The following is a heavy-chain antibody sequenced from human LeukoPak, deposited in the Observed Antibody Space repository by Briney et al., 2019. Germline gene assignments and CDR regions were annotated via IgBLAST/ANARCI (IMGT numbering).Heavy chain of an antibody. CDR1: GFTFSSYA. V-gene: IGHV3-23*01. Sequence: GGSLRLSCAASGFTFSSYAMSWLRQPPGKGLELVSAISGSGGSTYYADSVKGRFTISRDNSKKPLYLQMNSLRAEDTAVYYCAKDADILTGFDYWGQGTLVTVSS. J-gene: IGHJ4*02. CDR3: AKDADILTGFDY. D-gene: IGHD3-9*01. CDR2: ISGSGGST.